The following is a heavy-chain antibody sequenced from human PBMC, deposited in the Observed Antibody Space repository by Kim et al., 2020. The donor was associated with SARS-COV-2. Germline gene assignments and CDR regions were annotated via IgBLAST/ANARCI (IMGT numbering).Heavy chain of an antibody. J-gene: IGHJ6*02. D-gene: IGHD3-10*01. CDR3: ARLGGYYGSGSRKGMDV. V-gene: IGHV4-39*01. Sequence: SETLSLTCTVSGGSISSSSYYWGWIRQPPGKGLEWIGSIYYSGSTYYNPSLKSRVTISVDTSKNQFSLKLSSVTAADTAVYYCARLGGYYGSGSRKGMDVWGQGTTVTVSS. CDR1: GGSISSSSYY. CDR2: IYYSGST.